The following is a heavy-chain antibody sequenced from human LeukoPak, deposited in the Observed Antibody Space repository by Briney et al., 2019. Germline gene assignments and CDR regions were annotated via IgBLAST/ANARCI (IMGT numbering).Heavy chain of an antibody. Sequence: GGSLRLSCAASGFNFSSYWMSWARQAPGKGLEWVANIKQDGSEKYYVDSVKGRFTTSRDNAKNSLYLQMNSQRAEDTAVYYCAGPYYYDGRGYAAFGYWGQGTLVTVSS. CDR1: GFNFSSYW. V-gene: IGHV3-7*01. J-gene: IGHJ4*02. CDR3: AGPYYYDGRGYAAFGY. CDR2: IKQDGSEK. D-gene: IGHD3-22*01.